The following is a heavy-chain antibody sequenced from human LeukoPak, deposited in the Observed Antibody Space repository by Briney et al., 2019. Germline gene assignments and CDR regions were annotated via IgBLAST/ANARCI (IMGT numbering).Heavy chain of an antibody. J-gene: IGHJ6*03. CDR1: GYTFTGYY. CDR3: ARAGGDYAHYYYYMDV. V-gene: IGHV7-4-1*02. CDR2: INTNTGNP. D-gene: IGHD4-17*01. Sequence: GASVKVSCKASGYTFTGYYMHWVRQAPGQGLEWMGWINTNTGNPTYAQGFTGRFVFSLGTSVSTAYPQISSLKAEDTAVYYCARAGGDYAHYYYYMDVWGKGTTVTVSS.